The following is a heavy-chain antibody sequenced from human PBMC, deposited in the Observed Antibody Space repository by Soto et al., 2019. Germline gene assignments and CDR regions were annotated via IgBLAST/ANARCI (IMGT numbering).Heavy chain of an antibody. D-gene: IGHD6-19*01. CDR1: EVTFDPYD. Sequence: GGSLRLSCVASEVTFDPYDMDCVRLAPGKGLEWVSLITSGGGGANYSDFVKGRFTTSGDNSKNTLYRRMNSLRAEDTAIYHCVKDGRVWYSPGSFDLPGTGPMGTV. CDR3: VKDGRVWYSPGSFDL. V-gene: IGHV3-23*01. J-gene: IGHJ3*01. CDR2: ITSGGGGA.